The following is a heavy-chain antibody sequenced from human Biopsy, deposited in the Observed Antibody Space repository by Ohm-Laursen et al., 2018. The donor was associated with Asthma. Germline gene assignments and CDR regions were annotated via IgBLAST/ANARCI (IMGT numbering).Heavy chain of an antibody. CDR3: ARARETTNYGDSDFDI. Sequence: GASVKVSCKASGFSFDNYFMHWVRQAPGQGLEWMGIINPSGAGTRYAEKFRCRLIVTRDASTRTAFMDLRSLRSDDTAIYFCARARETTNYGDSDFDIWGQGTLITVSS. V-gene: IGHV1-46*02. D-gene: IGHD2-8*01. J-gene: IGHJ4*02. CDR1: GFSFDNYF. CDR2: INPSGAGT.